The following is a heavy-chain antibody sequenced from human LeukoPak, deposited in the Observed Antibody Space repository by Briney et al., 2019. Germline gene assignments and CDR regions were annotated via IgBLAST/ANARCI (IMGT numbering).Heavy chain of an antibody. J-gene: IGHJ4*02. V-gene: IGHV4-34*01. D-gene: IGHD6-19*01. CDR1: GGSFSGYY. CDR2: INHSGST. CDR3: ARGLFSSGWIIN. Sequence: SETLSLTCAVYGGSFSGYYWSWIRQPPGKGLEWIGEINHSGSTNYNPSLKSRVTISVDTSKNQFSLKLSSVTAADTAVYYCARGLFSSGWIINWGQGTLVTVSS.